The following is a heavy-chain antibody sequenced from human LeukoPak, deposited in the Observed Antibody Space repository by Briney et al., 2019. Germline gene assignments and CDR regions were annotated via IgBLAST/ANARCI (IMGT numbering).Heavy chain of an antibody. CDR2: LSDSGVYT. Sequence: QPGGSLRLSCAASRFTFSNYAMTWVRQAPGKGLEWVSILSDSGVYTYYADSVKGRFTISRDNSNNMLYLQMNSLRAEDTAVYYCAKKAHYDAYAKYFDYWGQGTLVTVSS. V-gene: IGHV3-23*01. D-gene: IGHD4-17*01. J-gene: IGHJ4*02. CDR3: AKKAHYDAYAKYFDY. CDR1: RFTFSNYA.